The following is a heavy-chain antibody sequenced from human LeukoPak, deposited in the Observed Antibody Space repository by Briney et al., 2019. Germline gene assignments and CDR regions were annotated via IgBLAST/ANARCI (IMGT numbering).Heavy chain of an antibody. V-gene: IGHV1-8*03. CDR1: GYTFTSYD. J-gene: IGHJ1*01. CDR2: MNPNSGNT. Sequence: ASVKVPCKASGYTFTSYDIDWVRQATGQGLEWMGWMNPNSGNTGYAQKFQGRVTITRNTSISTAYMELSSLRAEDRAVYYCAKDSAWGRYDDWGQGTLVTVSS. CDR3: AKDSAWGRYDD. D-gene: IGHD3-16*01.